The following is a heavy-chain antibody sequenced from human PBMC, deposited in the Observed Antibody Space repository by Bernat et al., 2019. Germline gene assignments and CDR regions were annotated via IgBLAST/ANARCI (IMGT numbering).Heavy chain of an antibody. V-gene: IGHV4-59*01. CDR3: ARDRGLWFGIKGWFDP. D-gene: IGHD3-10*01. J-gene: IGHJ5*02. Sequence: QVQLQESGPGLVKPSETLSLTCTVSGGSISSYYWSWIRQPPGKGLEWIGYIYYSGSTNYNPSLKSRVTISVDTSKNQFSLKLSSVTAADTAVYYCARDRGLWFGIKGWFDPWGQGTLVTVSS. CDR1: GGSISSYY. CDR2: IYYSGST.